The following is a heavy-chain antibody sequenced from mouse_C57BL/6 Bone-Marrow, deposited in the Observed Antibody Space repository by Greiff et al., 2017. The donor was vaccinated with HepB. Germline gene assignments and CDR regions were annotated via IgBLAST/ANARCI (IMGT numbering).Heavy chain of an antibody. D-gene: IGHD1-1*01. Sequence: EVQRVESGPSLVRPSQTLSLTCTVTGFSINSDCYWIWIRQFPGNKLEYIGYTFYSGITYYNPSLESRTYITRDTSKNQFSLKLSSVTTEDTATYYCARGYGSSYGYAMDYWGQGTSVTVSS. J-gene: IGHJ4*01. CDR3: ARGYGSSYGYAMDY. CDR1: GFSINSDCY. V-gene: IGHV3-3*01. CDR2: TFYSGIT.